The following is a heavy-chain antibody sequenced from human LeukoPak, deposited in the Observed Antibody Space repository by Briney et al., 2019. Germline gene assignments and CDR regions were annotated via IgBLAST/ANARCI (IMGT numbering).Heavy chain of an antibody. CDR1: GGTFSSYA. V-gene: IGHV1-69*01. CDR3: ARGVGTSYYMDV. D-gene: IGHD7-27*01. CDR2: IIPIFGTA. Sequence: SVKVSRKASGGTFSSYAISWVRQAPGQGLEWMGGIIPIFGTANYAQKFQGRVTITADESTSTAYMELSSLRSEDTAVYYCARGVGTSYYMDVWGKGTTVTVSS. J-gene: IGHJ6*03.